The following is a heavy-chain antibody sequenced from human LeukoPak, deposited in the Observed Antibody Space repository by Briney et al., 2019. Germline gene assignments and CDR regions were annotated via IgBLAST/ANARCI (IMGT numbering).Heavy chain of an antibody. CDR3: AIRSLSSSWDSFDY. V-gene: IGHV4-59*01. Sequence: SETLSLTCTVSGGSISSYYWNWIRQPPGEGLEWIGCVYYSGTTNYNPSLKSRATISGDTSKNQFSLKLSSVTAADTAVYYCAIRSLSSSWDSFDYWGQGALVIVSS. CDR1: GGSISSYY. J-gene: IGHJ4*02. CDR2: VYYSGTT. D-gene: IGHD6-13*01.